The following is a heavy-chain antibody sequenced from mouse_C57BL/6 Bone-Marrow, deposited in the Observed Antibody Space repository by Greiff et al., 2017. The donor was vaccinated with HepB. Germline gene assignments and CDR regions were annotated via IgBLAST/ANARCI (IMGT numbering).Heavy chain of an antibody. J-gene: IGHJ2*01. CDR2: INPNYGTT. CDR1: GYSFTDYN. CDR3: ARLDYGSSFDY. D-gene: IGHD1-1*01. V-gene: IGHV1-39*01. Sequence: VQLQQSGPELVKPGASVKISCKASGYSFTDYNMNWVKQSNGKSLEWIGVINPNYGTTSYNQKFKGKATLTADKSSSTAYMQRSSLTSEDSAVYFCARLDYGSSFDYWGQGTTLTVSS.